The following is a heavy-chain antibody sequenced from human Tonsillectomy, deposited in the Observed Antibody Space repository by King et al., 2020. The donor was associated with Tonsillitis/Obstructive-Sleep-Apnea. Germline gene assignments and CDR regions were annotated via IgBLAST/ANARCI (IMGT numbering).Heavy chain of an antibody. CDR1: AYSLTELS. CDR2: VDPENGET. J-gene: IGHJ3*02. CDR3: AVEAPHPAGMRLLHSAFHI. D-gene: IGHD6-19*01. Sequence: VQLVQSGAEVKKPGASVKVSCKVSAYSLTELSMHWVRQAPGKGLEWMGGVDPENGETICAQKFQGRVTMTEDTSTDTAYMELSSLRSDDTAVYYCAVEAPHPAGMRLLHSAFHIWGQGTMVAVSS. V-gene: IGHV1-24*01.